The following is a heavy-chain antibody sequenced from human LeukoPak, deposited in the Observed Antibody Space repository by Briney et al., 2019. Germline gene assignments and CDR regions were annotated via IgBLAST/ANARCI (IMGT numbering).Heavy chain of an antibody. D-gene: IGHD3-22*01. J-gene: IGHJ3*02. CDR1: VYTFTSYG. CDR3: ARGGCYDSSGRFFNI. V-gene: IGHV1-18*01. CDR2: ISAYNGNT. Sequence: GASVKVSFKPSVYTFTSYGISGLRQAPGQGLEWMGWISAYNGNTNYAQKLQGRVTMTTDTSTSTAYMELRSLRSGDTAVYYCARGGCYDSSGRFFNIWGQGTMVTVSS.